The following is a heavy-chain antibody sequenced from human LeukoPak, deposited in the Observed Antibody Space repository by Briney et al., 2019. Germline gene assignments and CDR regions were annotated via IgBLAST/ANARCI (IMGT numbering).Heavy chain of an antibody. D-gene: IGHD2-15*01. CDR2: IWYDGSNK. V-gene: IGHV3-33*06. Sequence: GRSLRLSCAASGFIFSGYGMHWVRQAPGKWLEWVAVIWYDGSNKYYADSVKGRFTISRDNSKNTLYLQMNSLRAEDTAVYYCAKDGGTGGSNDAFDISRQGTMVTVSS. CDR1: GFIFSGYG. CDR3: AKDGGTGGSNDAFDI. J-gene: IGHJ3*02.